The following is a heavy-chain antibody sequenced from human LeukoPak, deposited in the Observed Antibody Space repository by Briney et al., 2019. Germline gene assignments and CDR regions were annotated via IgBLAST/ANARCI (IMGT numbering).Heavy chain of an antibody. CDR2: ISYDGSNK. V-gene: IGHV3-30*04. CDR1: GYTFTSYG. D-gene: IGHD4-17*01. J-gene: IGHJ3*02. Sequence: SCKASGYTFTSYGISWVRQAPGKGLEWVAVISYDGSNKYYADSVKGRFTISRDNSKNTLYLQMNSLRAEDTAVYYCAGVNDYGDYSDAFDIWGQGTMVTVSS. CDR3: AGVNDYGDYSDAFDI.